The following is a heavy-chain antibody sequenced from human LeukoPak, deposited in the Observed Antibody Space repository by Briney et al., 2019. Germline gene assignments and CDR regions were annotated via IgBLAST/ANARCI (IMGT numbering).Heavy chain of an antibody. Sequence: GASLRLSCAASGFTVSSNYMNWVRQAPGKGLEWVSIIYSGGSTYYADPVKDRFTIPTDNSKNTLYLQMNSLRADDTAVYYCASAGSRGWYHFDYWGQGTLVTASS. CDR1: GFTVSSNY. D-gene: IGHD6-19*01. CDR3: ASAGSRGWYHFDY. V-gene: IGHV3-66*01. J-gene: IGHJ4*02. CDR2: IYSGGST.